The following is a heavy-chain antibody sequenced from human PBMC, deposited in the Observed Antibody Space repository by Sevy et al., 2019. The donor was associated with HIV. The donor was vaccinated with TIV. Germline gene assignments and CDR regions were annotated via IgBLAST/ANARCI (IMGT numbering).Heavy chain of an antibody. CDR1: GYTFTSYG. CDR3: ARVGPFMQQLVSDY. V-gene: IGHV1-18*01. D-gene: IGHD6-13*01. J-gene: IGHJ4*02. Sequence: ASVKVSCKASGYTFTSYGISWVRQAPGQGLEWMGWISAYNGNTNYAQKLQGRVTMTTDTSTSTAYMGLRSLRSDDTAVYYCARVGPFMQQLVSDYWGQGTLVTVSS. CDR2: ISAYNGNT.